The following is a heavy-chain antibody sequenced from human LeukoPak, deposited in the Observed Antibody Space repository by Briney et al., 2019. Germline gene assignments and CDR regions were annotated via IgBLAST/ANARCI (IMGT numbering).Heavy chain of an antibody. D-gene: IGHD3-3*01. Sequence: GESLKISCKASGYSFTNFWIGWVRQMPGKGLEWMGTIYPGDSDTRFSPSFQGQVTFSADKSISTAYLQWSGLRASDTAIYYCARHDTISGVVSAFDVWGQGTMVTVSS. J-gene: IGHJ3*01. CDR2: IYPGDSDT. CDR1: GYSFTNFW. V-gene: IGHV5-51*01. CDR3: ARHDTISGVVSAFDV.